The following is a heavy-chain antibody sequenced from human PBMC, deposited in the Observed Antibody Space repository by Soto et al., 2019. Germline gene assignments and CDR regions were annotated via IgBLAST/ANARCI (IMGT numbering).Heavy chain of an antibody. CDR3: TTAGTRVGYTGSY. CDR1: GFSFRDVW. CDR2: VKTTSEGETT. V-gene: IGHV3-15*06. D-gene: IGHD3-16*02. J-gene: IGHJ4*02. Sequence: KTGGSLRLSCEASGFSFRDVWMSWVRQIPGRGLEWVGRVKTTSEGETTNYAAPVMGRFTVSRDDSQNTLYLQMDALRPEDTAVYYCTTAGTRVGYTGSYWGQGTQVTVSS.